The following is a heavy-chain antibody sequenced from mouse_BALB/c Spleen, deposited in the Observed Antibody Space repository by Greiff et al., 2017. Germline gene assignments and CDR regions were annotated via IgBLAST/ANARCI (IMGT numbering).Heavy chain of an antibody. CDR3: ATHYGSSLYYYAMDY. D-gene: IGHD1-1*01. Sequence: QVQLQQSGPGLVQPSQSLSITCTVSGFSLTSYGVHWVRQSPGKGLEWLGVIWSGGSTDYNAAFISRLSISKDNSKSQVFFKMNSLQADDTAIYYCATHYGSSLYYYAMDYWGQGTSVTVSS. V-gene: IGHV2-4-1*01. CDR1: GFSLTSYG. J-gene: IGHJ4*01. CDR2: IWSGGST.